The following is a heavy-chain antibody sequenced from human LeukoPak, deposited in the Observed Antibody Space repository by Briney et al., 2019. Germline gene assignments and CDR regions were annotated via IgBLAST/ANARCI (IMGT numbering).Heavy chain of an antibody. J-gene: IGHJ3*02. CDR1: GFTFSSYA. CDR2: ISSSSSYI. D-gene: IGHD3-3*01. Sequence: GGSLRLSCAASGFTFSSYAMSWVRQAPGKGLEWVSSISSSSSYIYYADSVKGRFTISRDNAKNSLYLQMNSLRAEDTAVYYCARGHYDFWSGYQAGNPDAFDIWGQGTMVTVSS. V-gene: IGHV3-21*01. CDR3: ARGHYDFWSGYQAGNPDAFDI.